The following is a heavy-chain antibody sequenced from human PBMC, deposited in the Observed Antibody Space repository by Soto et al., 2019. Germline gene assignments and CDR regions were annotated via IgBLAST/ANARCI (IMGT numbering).Heavy chain of an antibody. CDR3: ARHGHAGWATSDSNFDY. J-gene: IGHJ4*02. D-gene: IGHD5-12*01. CDR2: IYYSGST. Sequence: PSETLSLTCTVSGGSISSSSYYWGWIRQPPGKGLEWIGSIYYSGSTYYNPSLKSRVTISVDTSKNQFSLKLSSVTAADTAVYYCARHGHAGWATSDSNFDYWGQETLVTVSS. CDR1: GGSISSSSYY. V-gene: IGHV4-39*01.